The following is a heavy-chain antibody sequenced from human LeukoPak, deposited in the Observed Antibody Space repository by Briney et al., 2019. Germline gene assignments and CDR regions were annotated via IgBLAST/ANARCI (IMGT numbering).Heavy chain of an antibody. CDR1: GLNFDDSA. J-gene: IGHJ4*02. V-gene: IGHV3-43*02. CDR3: AMESGKFDY. Sequence: GGSLRLSCVASGLNFDDSAMHWVRRAPGKGLEWVSLISADGGSTFSADSVKGRFSISRDNSKNSLYLQMNSLRSEDTAMYYCAMESGKFDYWGQGTLVAVSS. D-gene: IGHD1-1*01. CDR2: ISADGGST.